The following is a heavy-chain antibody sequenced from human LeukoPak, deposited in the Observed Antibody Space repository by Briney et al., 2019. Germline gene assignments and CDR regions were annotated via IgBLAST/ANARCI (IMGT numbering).Heavy chain of an antibody. Sequence: PGGSLRLSCAASGFTFSSYEMNWMRQAPGKGLEWVSYISSSGNTTHYADSVKGRFTISRDNAKNSLYLQMNSLRAEDTAVYYCARGGYSSSWYFAYWGQGTLVTVSS. CDR3: ARGGYSSSWYFAY. D-gene: IGHD6-13*01. V-gene: IGHV3-48*03. CDR1: GFTFSSYE. J-gene: IGHJ4*02. CDR2: ISSSGNTT.